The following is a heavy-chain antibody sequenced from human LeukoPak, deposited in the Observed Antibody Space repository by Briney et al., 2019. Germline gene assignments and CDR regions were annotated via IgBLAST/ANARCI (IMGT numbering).Heavy chain of an antibody. CDR2: INPNSGGT. Sequence: ASVKVSCKASGYTFTGYYMHWVRQAPRQGLEWMGWINPNSGGTNHAQNFQGRVTMTRDTSISTAYMELSRLTSDDTAVYYCARGGFYGPDNYWGQGTLVTVSS. CDR3: ARGGFYGPDNY. D-gene: IGHD2/OR15-2a*01. J-gene: IGHJ4*02. CDR1: GYTFTGYY. V-gene: IGHV1-2*02.